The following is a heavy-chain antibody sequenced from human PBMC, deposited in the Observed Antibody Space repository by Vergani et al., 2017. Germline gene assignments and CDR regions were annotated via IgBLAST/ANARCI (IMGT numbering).Heavy chain of an antibody. CDR3: ARARCIENCYTSNWLDS. D-gene: IGHD2/OR15-2a*01. Sequence: EVQLVESGGGLVQPGGSLRLSCAASGFSFNSYWMHWVRQVPGKGLLWVSRIKSDGSITAYADSVKGRFTISRDNAQNTLYLQMNSLRVEDTGVYYCARARCIENCYTSNWLDSWGQGTLVTVSS. J-gene: IGHJ5*01. V-gene: IGHV3-74*03. CDR1: GFSFNSYW. CDR2: IKSDGSIT.